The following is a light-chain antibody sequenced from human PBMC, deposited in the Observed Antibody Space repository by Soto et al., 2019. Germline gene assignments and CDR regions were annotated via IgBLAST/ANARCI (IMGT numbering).Light chain of an antibody. CDR2: AAS. J-gene: IGKJ1*01. CDR1: QSVSTS. V-gene: IGKV3-15*01. Sequence: EIVMTQSPATLSVSPGERATLSCRASQSVSTSLAWYQQKPGQAPRLLISAASTRPTGVPARFSGSGSETEFTLTISSLQSEDFAVYYCQQYNNWWTFGQGTKVEIK. CDR3: QQYNNWWT.